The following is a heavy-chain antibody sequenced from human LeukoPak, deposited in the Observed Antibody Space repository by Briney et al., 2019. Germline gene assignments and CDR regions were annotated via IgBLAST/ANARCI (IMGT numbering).Heavy chain of an antibody. CDR1: GFTFSSYA. CDR2: IWYDGSNK. J-gene: IGHJ4*02. V-gene: IGHV3-33*08. CDR3: ARDPTVTTPGPGDY. D-gene: IGHD4-11*01. Sequence: GGSLRLSCAASGFTFSSYAMSWVRQAPGKGLEWVAVIWYDGSNKYYADSVKGRFTISRDNSKNTLYLQMNSLRAEDTAVYYCARDPTVTTPGPGDYWGQGTLVTVSS.